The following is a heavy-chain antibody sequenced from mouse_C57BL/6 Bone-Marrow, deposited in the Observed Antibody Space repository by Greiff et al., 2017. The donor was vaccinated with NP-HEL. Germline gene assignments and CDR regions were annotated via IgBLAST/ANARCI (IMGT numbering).Heavy chain of an antibody. V-gene: IGHV1-81*01. D-gene: IGHD6-2*01. Sequence: QVQLQQSGAELARPGASVKLSCKASGYTFTSYGISWVKQRTGQGLEWIGEIYPRSGNTYYNEKFKGKATLTAEKSSSTAYMELRSLTSEDFAVDFCARGAVSTGYYAMDYWGQGTSVTVSS. CDR2: IYPRSGNT. CDR1: GYTFTSYG. J-gene: IGHJ4*01. CDR3: ARGAVSTGYYAMDY.